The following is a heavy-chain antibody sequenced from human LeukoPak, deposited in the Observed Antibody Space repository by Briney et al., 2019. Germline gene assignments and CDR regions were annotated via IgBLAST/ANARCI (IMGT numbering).Heavy chain of an antibody. D-gene: IGHD2-2*01. V-gene: IGHV3-7*01. CDR3: ARDYWSEIVLEPAFDY. Sequence: GGSLRPSCVASGFTFSSYWMSWVRQAPGKGLEWVANIKQDGSEKYYVDSVKGRFTISRDNAKNSLYLQMNSLRAEDTAVYYCARDYWSEIVLEPAFDYWGQGTLVTVSS. CDR2: IKQDGSEK. J-gene: IGHJ4*02. CDR1: GFTFSSYW.